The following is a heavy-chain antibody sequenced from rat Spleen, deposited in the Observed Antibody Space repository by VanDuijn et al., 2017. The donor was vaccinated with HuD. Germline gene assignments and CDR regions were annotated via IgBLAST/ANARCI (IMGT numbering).Heavy chain of an antibody. J-gene: IGHJ2*01. D-gene: IGHD1-12*02. CDR3: ARGIYYYDGTYYPDY. CDR2: IDSVGST. Sequence: EVQLQESGPGLVKPSQSLSLTCSVTGYSITSSYRWNWIRKFPGNKLEWMGYIDSVGSTNYNPSLKSRISITRDTSKNQFFLQVNSVTTEDTATYYCARGIYYYDGTYYPDYWGQGVMVTVSS. V-gene: IGHV3-3*01. CDR1: GYSITSSYR.